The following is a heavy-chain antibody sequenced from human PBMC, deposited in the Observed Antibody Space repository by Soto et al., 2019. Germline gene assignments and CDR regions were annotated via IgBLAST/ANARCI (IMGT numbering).Heavy chain of an antibody. J-gene: IGHJ4*02. CDR3: GRDKAGRSDY. V-gene: IGHV3-33*01. CDR2: IWYDGSQK. Sequence: QVHLVESGGGVVQPGRSLRLSCAASGFTFSSYGMHWVRQAPGKGLKWVAVIWYDGSQKYYADSVKGRFTISRDNSKNTLYLQVNSLGAEDPAVYYCGRDKAGRSDYWGQGTLVTVSS. CDR1: GFTFSSYG.